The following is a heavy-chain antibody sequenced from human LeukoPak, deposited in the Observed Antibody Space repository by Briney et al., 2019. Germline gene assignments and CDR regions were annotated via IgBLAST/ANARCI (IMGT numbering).Heavy chain of an antibody. CDR2: ISYDGSNK. D-gene: IGHD3-22*01. V-gene: IGHV3-30*18. Sequence: GGSLRLSCAASGFTFSSYGMHWVRQAPGKGLEWVVVISYDGSNKYYADSVKGRFTISRDNSKNTLYLQMNSLRAEDTAVYYCAKDADYYDSSGYPDYWGQGTLVTVSS. CDR1: GFTFSSYG. CDR3: AKDADYYDSSGYPDY. J-gene: IGHJ4*02.